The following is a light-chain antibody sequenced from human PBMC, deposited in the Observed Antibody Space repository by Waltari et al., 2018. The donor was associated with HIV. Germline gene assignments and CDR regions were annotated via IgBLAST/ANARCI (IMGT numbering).Light chain of an antibody. Sequence: EVVLTQSPATLSLSPGERATLSCTASQSVGRYLAWYQQKPGQSPRLLIYDTSNRAAGIPARFSGGGSATYFTLTISSVEPEDSAVYYCQQRSTWPPVTFGGGTRVEIK. CDR2: DTS. J-gene: IGKJ4*01. V-gene: IGKV3-11*01. CDR3: QQRSTWPPVT. CDR1: QSVGRY.